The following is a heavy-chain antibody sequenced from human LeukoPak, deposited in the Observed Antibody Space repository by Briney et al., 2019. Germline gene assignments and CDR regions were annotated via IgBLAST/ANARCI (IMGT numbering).Heavy chain of an antibody. Sequence: GGSVKGSCKAFGYTFIDYTMHWLRQAPGQKLDWMGWINGGSGNTKYSPEFQGRVTITRDTSASTGYMELSSLRSEDTAVYYCANPRYDSSGYYYVDWGQGTLVTVSS. CDR3: ANPRYDSSGYYYVD. CDR2: INGGSGNT. V-gene: IGHV1-3*01. D-gene: IGHD3-22*01. CDR1: GYTFIDYT. J-gene: IGHJ4*02.